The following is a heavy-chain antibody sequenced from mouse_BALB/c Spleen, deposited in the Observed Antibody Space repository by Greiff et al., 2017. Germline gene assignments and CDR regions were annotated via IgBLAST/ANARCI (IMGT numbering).Heavy chain of an antibody. CDR1: GFTFSSYA. V-gene: IGHV5-6-5*01. Sequence: EVHLVESGGGLVKPGGSLKLSCAASGFTFSSYAMSWVRQTPEKRLEWVASISSGGSTYYPDSVKGRFTISRDNARNILYLQMSSLRSEDTAMYYCARDGNYFDYWGQGTTLTVSS. J-gene: IGHJ2*01. D-gene: IGHD2-1*01. CDR2: ISSGGST. CDR3: ARDGNYFDY.